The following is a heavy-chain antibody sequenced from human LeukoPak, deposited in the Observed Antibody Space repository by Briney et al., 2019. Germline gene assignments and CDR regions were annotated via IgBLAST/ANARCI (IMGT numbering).Heavy chain of an antibody. J-gene: IGHJ6*03. V-gene: IGHV1-69*06. D-gene: IGHD6-19*01. CDR1: GGSFSSYA. CDR2: IIPVFGTA. Sequence: SLKVSCKASGGSFSSYAISWVRQAPGQGLEWMGRIIPVFGTASYAQKFQGRVNITADIVSSTASVELTSLTSEDTAVYFCAKQGAVRQDYYMDVWGNGTTVTVSS. CDR3: AKQGAVRQDYYMDV.